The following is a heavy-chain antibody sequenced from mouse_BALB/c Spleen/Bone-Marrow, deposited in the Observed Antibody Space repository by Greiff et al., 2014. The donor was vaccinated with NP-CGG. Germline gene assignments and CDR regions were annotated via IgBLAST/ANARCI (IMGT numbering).Heavy chain of an antibody. V-gene: IGHV2-6-4*01. CDR3: ARNYYGIPYYFDY. CDR2: IWNGGST. Sequence: VMLVESGPGLVAPSQSLPITCTVSGFSLSRYNVHWVRQPPGKGLEWLGMIWNGGSTDYNSALKSRLSISKDNSKSQVFLKMNSLQTDDTAMYYCARNYYGIPYYFDYWGQGTTLTVSS. J-gene: IGHJ2*01. CDR1: GFSLSRYN. D-gene: IGHD1-1*01.